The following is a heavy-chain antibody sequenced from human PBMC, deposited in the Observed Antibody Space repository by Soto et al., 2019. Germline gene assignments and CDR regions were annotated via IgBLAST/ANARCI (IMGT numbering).Heavy chain of an antibody. J-gene: IGHJ4*02. CDR3: ARDKITGLCDY. D-gene: IGHD2-8*02. V-gene: IGHV4-34*01. CDR2: INHSGST. CDR1: GGSFSGYY. Sequence: QVQLQQWGAGLLKPSETLSLTCAVYGGSFSGYYWTWIRQPPGTGLEWIGEINHSGSTNYNPSLKSRVTISVDTFKNQFSLKPTSGTAADTAVYYCARDKITGLCDYWGQGTLVTVSS.